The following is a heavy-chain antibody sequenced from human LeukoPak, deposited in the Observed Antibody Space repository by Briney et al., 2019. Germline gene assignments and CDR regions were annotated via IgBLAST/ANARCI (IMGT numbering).Heavy chain of an antibody. CDR3: AKTLGEPGDY. J-gene: IGHJ4*02. CDR2: ISNDGSKK. Sequence: GGSLRLSCAASGFTFSSYGMHWVRQAPGKGLDWVAVISNDGSKKYYADSVKGRFTISRDNSKYTLSLQVSSLRTEDTAVYYCAKTLGEPGDYWGQGTLVTVSS. D-gene: IGHD3-16*01. CDR1: GFTFSSYG. V-gene: IGHV3-30*18.